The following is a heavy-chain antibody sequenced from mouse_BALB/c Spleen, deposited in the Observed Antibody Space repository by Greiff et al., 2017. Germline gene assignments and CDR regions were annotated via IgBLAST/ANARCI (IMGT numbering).Heavy chain of an antibody. Sequence: QVQLQQSGPELVKPGASVKMSCKASGYTFTSYYIHWVKQRPGQGLEWIGWIYPGDGSTKYNEKFKGKTTLTADKSSSTAYMLLSSLTSEDSAIYFCATPLGLFDYWGQGTTLTVSS. CDR1: GYTFTSYY. V-gene: IGHV1S56*01. CDR3: ATPLGLFDY. J-gene: IGHJ2*01. CDR2: IYPGDGST.